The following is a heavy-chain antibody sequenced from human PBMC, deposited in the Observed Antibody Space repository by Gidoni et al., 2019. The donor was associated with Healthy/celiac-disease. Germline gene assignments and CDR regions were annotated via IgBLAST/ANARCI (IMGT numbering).Heavy chain of an antibody. CDR3: ANSPTHYGDHSNQFDY. CDR2: ISGGGGST. CDR1: AFTFNCYA. V-gene: IGHV3-23*01. Sequence: EVQLLESGGGFVQPGGSLRLPCAASAFTFNCYAMGWVRRAPGKGLEWFSVISGGGGSTYYADSVKGRFTISRDNSKNTLYLQMNSLRAEDTAVYYCANSPTHYGDHSNQFDYWGQGTLVTVSS. J-gene: IGHJ4*02. D-gene: IGHD4-17*01.